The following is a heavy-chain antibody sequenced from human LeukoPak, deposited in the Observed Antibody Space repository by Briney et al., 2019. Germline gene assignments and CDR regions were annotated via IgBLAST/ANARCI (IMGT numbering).Heavy chain of an antibody. Sequence: KSSETLSLTCTVSGGSISSGSFYWDWIRQPPGGGLEWIGSIYYSGSTYYSPSLKSRVTISGDTSKNQFSLKLSSVTAADTAVYYCARGGSFEAFDIWGQGTMVTVSS. CDR2: IYYSGST. CDR1: GGSISSGSFY. CDR3: ARGGSFEAFDI. V-gene: IGHV4-39*01. D-gene: IGHD1-26*01. J-gene: IGHJ3*02.